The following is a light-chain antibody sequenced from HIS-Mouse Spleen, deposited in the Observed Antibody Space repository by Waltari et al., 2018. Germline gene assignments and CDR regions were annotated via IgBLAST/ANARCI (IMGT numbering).Light chain of an antibody. CDR1: KLGDKY. CDR2: QDS. Sequence: SYELTQPPSVSVPPGQPASITCSGDKLGDKYACWYQQKPGQSPVLVIYQDSKRPSGIPERFSGSNSGNTATLTISGTQAMDEADYYCQAWDSSYSVFGGGTKLTVL. J-gene: IGLJ2*01. CDR3: QAWDSSYSV. V-gene: IGLV3-1*01.